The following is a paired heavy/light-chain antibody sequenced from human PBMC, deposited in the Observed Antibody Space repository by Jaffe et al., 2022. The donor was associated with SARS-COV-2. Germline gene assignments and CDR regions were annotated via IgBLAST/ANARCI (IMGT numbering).Heavy chain of an antibody. CDR1: GFAFSSYA. Sequence: EVQLLESGGVLVQPGGSLRLSCAASGFAFSSYAMSWVRQAPGKGLEWVSSISATGENTFYADAVKGRFTISRDNSKNTLFVQMNSLRAGDTAVYYCAKDLRWGTPMLITHWGQGTLVSVSS. D-gene: IGHD3-16*01. V-gene: IGHV3-23*01. J-gene: IGHJ4*02. CDR3: AKDLRWGTPMLITH. CDR2: ISATGENT.
Light chain of an antibody. V-gene: IGKV2-24*01. J-gene: IGKJ2*01. CDR3: MQATQFPPMYT. CDR1: QSLVHSDGNTY. CDR2: KIS. Sequence: DIVLTQTPLSSPVTLGQPASISCRSSQSLVHSDGNTYLSWLQQRPGQPPRPLIYKISNRFSGVPDRFSGSGAGTDFTLKISRVEAEDVGVYYCMQATQFPPMYTFGQGTKLEIK.